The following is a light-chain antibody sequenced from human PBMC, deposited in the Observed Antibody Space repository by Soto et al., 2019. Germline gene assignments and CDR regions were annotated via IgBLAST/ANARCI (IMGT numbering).Light chain of an antibody. J-gene: IGKJ1*01. V-gene: IGKV1-27*01. Sequence: DIQMTQSPSSLSASVGDTVTITCRASQGINNYLAWYQQKPGKPPVLLIYTASTLKPGVPSRFSGSGAGTEFTLTLSSLQPEDVATYYCQKYDSARWTFGQGTKV. CDR3: QKYDSARWT. CDR2: TAS. CDR1: QGINNY.